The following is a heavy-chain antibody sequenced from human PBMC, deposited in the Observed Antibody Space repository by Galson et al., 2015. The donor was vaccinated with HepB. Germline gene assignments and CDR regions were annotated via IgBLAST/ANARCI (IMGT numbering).Heavy chain of an antibody. J-gene: IGHJ4*02. CDR2: IWYDGSNK. V-gene: IGHV3-33*01. CDR3: ARDRWVVPAARLFDY. CDR1: RFTFSTYG. D-gene: IGHD2-2*01. Sequence: SLRLSCAASRFTFSTYGMHWVRQAPGKGLEWVAVIWYDGSNKYYADSVKGRFTISRDNSKNTLYLQMNSPRAEDTAVYYCARDRWVVPAARLFDYWGQGTLVTVSS.